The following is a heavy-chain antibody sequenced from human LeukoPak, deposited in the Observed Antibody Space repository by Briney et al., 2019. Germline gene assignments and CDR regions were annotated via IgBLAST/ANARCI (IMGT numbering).Heavy chain of an antibody. Sequence: PGGSLRSSCAASGFTFSSYWMSWVRQAPGKGLEWVANIKQDGSEKYYVDSVKGRFTISRDNAKNSLYLQMNSLRAEDTAVYYCARDGLTYYDFWSGYNWLEPSGQGDLVTVSS. CDR2: IKQDGSEK. J-gene: IGHJ5*02. V-gene: IGHV3-7*01. CDR3: ARDGLTYYDFWSGYNWLEP. CDR1: GFTFSSYW. D-gene: IGHD3-3*01.